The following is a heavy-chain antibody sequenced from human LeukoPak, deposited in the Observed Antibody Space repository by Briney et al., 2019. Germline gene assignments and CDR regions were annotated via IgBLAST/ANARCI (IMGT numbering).Heavy chain of an antibody. D-gene: IGHD5-12*01. CDR2: ISSSSSDI. Sequence: GGSLRLSCAASGFTFSNYGMNWVRQVPGKGLEWVSYISSSSSDIHYADSVKGRFTISRDNAQNSLYLQMNSLRDEDTAVYYCAREGASGYHFDYWGQGTLVTVSS. CDR1: GFTFSNYG. CDR3: AREGASGYHFDY. J-gene: IGHJ4*02. V-gene: IGHV3-48*02.